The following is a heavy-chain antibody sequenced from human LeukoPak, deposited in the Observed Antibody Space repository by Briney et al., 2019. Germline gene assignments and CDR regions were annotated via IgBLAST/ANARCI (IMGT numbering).Heavy chain of an antibody. CDR3: AREGPLLGLDY. D-gene: IGHD2-15*01. Sequence: ASVKVSCKASGYTFTSYGISWVRQAPGQGLEWMGWISAYNGNTNYAQKLQGRVTMTRDTSISTAYMELSRLRSDDTAVYYCAREGPLLGLDYWGQGTLVTVSS. CDR2: ISAYNGNT. J-gene: IGHJ4*02. CDR1: GYTFTSYG. V-gene: IGHV1-18*01.